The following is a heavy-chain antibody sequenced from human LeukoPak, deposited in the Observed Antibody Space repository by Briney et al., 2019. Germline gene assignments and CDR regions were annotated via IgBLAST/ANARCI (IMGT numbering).Heavy chain of an antibody. Sequence: PSETLSLTCTVSGGSISSSSYYWGWIRQPPGKGLEWIGSIYYSGSTYYNPSLKSRVTISVDTSKNQFSLKLSSVTAADTAVYYCARRGRQRGDPFDYWGQGTLVTVSS. D-gene: IGHD2-21*02. V-gene: IGHV4-39*01. J-gene: IGHJ4*02. CDR1: GGSISSSSYY. CDR2: IYYSGST. CDR3: ARRGRQRGDPFDY.